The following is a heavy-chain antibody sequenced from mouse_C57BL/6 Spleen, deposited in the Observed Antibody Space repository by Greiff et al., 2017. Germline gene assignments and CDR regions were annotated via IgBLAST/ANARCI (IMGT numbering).Heavy chain of an antibody. CDR1: GFNIKDYY. J-gene: IGHJ3*01. V-gene: IGHV14-2*01. CDR2: IDPEDGET. Sequence: VQLQQSGAELVKPGASVKLSCTASGFNIKDYYMHWVKQRTEQGLEWIGRIDPEDGETKYDPKFQGKATITADTSSNTAYLQLSSLTSEDTAVYYCAREYYGSSPWFAYWGQGTLVTVSA. CDR3: AREYYGSSPWFAY. D-gene: IGHD1-1*01.